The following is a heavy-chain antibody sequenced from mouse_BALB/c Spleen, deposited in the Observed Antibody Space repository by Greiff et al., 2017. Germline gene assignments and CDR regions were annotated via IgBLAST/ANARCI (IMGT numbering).Heavy chain of an antibody. J-gene: IGHJ3*01. Sequence: EVQLVESGTVLARPGASLKMSCKASGYTFTIYWMHWVKQRPGQGLEWIGAIYPGNSDTSYNQKFKGKAKLTAVTSTSTAYMELSSLTNEDSAVYYCTRGGYRYDEGSWFAYWGQGTLVTVSA. V-gene: IGHV1-5*01. D-gene: IGHD2-14*01. CDR1: GYTFTIYW. CDR3: TRGGYRYDEGSWFAY. CDR2: IYPGNSDT.